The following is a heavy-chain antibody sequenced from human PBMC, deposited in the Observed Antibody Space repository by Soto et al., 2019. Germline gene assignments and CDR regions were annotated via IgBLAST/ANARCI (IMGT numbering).Heavy chain of an antibody. CDR3: AAQGGTGFPPDY. CDR2: IWYDGAEK. CDR1: GFRFSSYG. J-gene: IGHJ4*02. V-gene: IGHV3-33*01. D-gene: IGHD3-10*01. Sequence: QVQLVESGGGVVQPGRSLRLSCAASGFRFSSYGMHWVRQAPGKELVWVAVIWYDGAEKYYADSVKGRFTISRDNSKNTLYLQVNNLRVEDTAVYYCAAQGGTGFPPDYWGQGTLVTVSS.